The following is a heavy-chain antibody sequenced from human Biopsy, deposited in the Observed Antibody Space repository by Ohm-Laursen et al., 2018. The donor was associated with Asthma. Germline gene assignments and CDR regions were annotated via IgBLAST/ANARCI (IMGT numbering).Heavy chain of an antibody. D-gene: IGHD3-10*01. V-gene: IGHV1-18*01. CDR2: ISVYNGNT. J-gene: IGHJ6*02. CDR3: ARAVDYSHYYGIDV. CDR1: GYTFNSAS. Sequence: ASVKVSCKSSGYTFNSASITWVRQAPGQGLEWMGWISVYNGNTKVAQKLQDRVTMITDTSTSTAYMELRSLRSDDTAVYFCARAVDYSHYYGIDVWGQGTTVTVS.